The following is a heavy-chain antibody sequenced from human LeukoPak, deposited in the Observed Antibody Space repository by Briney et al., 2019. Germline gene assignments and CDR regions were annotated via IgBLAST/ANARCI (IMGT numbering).Heavy chain of an antibody. CDR2: IYYSGST. J-gene: IGHJ4*02. D-gene: IGHD3-3*01. CDR1: GGSISSYY. V-gene: IGHV4-59*01. Sequence: SETLSLTCTVSGGSISSYYWSWIRQPPGKGLEWIGYIYYSGSTNYNPSLKSRVTISVDTSKNQFSLKLGSVTAADTAVYYCAGANYDFWSGSIDYWGQGALVTVSS. CDR3: AGANYDFWSGSIDY.